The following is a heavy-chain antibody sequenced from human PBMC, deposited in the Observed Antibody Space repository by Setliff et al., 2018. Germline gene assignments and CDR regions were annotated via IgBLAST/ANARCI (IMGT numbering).Heavy chain of an antibody. D-gene: IGHD3-16*01. CDR1: GFTFSTYS. Sequence: PGGSLRLSCAASGFTFSTYSMSWVRQAPGKGLEWVANIKQDGSQEYYADSVKGRFTISRDNAKSSLYLQMNSLRAEDTAVYFCARDRGGGLFDHWGQGTLVTVSS. V-gene: IGHV3-7*01. CDR2: IKQDGSQE. CDR3: ARDRGGGLFDH. J-gene: IGHJ4*02.